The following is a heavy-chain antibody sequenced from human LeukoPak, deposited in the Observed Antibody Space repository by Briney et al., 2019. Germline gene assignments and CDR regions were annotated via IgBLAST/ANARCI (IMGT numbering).Heavy chain of an antibody. CDR2: IRSKANSYAT. Sequence: PGGSLRLSCAASGFTFSGSAMHWVRQASGKGLEWVGRIRSKANSYATAYAASVKGRFTISRDDSKNTAYLQMNSLRAEDTAVYYCARGPSYYYDSSGYYLGDDYWGQGTLVTVSS. CDR1: GFTFSGSA. V-gene: IGHV3-73*01. J-gene: IGHJ4*02. D-gene: IGHD3-22*01. CDR3: ARGPSYYYDSSGYYLGDDY.